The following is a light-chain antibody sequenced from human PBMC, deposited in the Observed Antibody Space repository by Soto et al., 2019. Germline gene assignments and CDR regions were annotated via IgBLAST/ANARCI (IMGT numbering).Light chain of an antibody. J-gene: IGKJ1*01. CDR1: QSVSIW. Sequence: DVQMTQSPSTLSASVGDRVTITCRASQSVSIWLAWYQQKPGKAPKLLIYKASSLESGVPSRFSGSGSGAEFTLTISSLQPDDFSTYYCQQYNSYLWTFGQGTKVDIK. CDR3: QQYNSYLWT. CDR2: KAS. V-gene: IGKV1-5*03.